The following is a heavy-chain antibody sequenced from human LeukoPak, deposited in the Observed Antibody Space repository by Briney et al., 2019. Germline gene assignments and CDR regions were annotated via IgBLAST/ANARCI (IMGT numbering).Heavy chain of an antibody. Sequence: SETLSLTCTVSGGSISSYYWSWIRQPPGKGLEWIGYIYYSGSTNYNPSLKSRVTISVDTSKNQFSLKLSSVTAADTAVYYCARVGEGLHYYYMDVWGKGTTVTVSS. CDR1: GGSISSYY. V-gene: IGHV4-59*01. CDR3: ARVGEGLHYYYMDV. J-gene: IGHJ6*03. CDR2: IYYSGST.